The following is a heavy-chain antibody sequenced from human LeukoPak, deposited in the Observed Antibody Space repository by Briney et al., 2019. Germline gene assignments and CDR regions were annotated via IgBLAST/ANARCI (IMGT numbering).Heavy chain of an antibody. J-gene: IGHJ4*02. CDR1: GFTVSSNY. D-gene: IGHD2-15*01. Sequence: VGSLRLSCAASGFTVSSNYMSWVRQAPGKGLEWVSVIYSGGSTYYAASVKGRFTISRDNSKNTLYLQMNSLRAEDTAVYYCARVHNYCSGGACYFDYWGQGTLVTVPS. CDR3: ARVHNYCSGGACYFDY. V-gene: IGHV3-53*01. CDR2: IYSGGST.